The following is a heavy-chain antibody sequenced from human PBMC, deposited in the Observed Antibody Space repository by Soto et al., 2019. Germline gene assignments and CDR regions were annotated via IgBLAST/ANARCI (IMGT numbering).Heavy chain of an antibody. CDR3: ARTVGSSGSSRWFDT. D-gene: IGHD3-10*01. CDR1: GFTLSNYG. J-gene: IGHJ5*02. CDR2: IWYDGTAT. Sequence: QVQLVESGGGVVQPGRSLTLSCVASGFTLSNYGMHWVRQAPGKGLEWVAVIWYDGTATYSVDSVKGQFSISRDNAKNELFLQLSSLRAEDTAVYYCARTVGSSGSSRWFDTWGQGTLVTVSS. V-gene: IGHV3-33*01.